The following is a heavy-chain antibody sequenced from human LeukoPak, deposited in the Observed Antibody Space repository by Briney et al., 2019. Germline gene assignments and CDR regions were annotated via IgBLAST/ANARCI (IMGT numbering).Heavy chain of an antibody. V-gene: IGHV4-4*07. CDR2: WYPGGST. D-gene: IGHD3-10*01. Sequence: SDTLSLTCTVSGRSIRTYYWRWLRQSAGRGLEWFGRWYPGGSTNYNPSLKSRVTMSVDTSKNQFYMKLTSVIAADTALYFCARRLAGSGSVDAFDLWGQGTIVSVSS. CDR3: ARRLAGSGSVDAFDL. CDR1: GRSIRTYY. J-gene: IGHJ3*01.